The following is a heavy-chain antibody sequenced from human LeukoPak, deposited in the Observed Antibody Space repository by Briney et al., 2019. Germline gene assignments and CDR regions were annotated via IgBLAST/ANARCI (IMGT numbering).Heavy chain of an antibody. CDR2: INQDGSEK. J-gene: IGHJ4*02. Sequence: GGSLRLSCVASEFTFSNYWMSWVRQAPGKGLEWVANINQDGSEKDYVDSVKGRFTISRDSAKNSLFLQMSSLRVEDTAVYYCARTLGTTSTSSALDYWGQGTLVTVSS. D-gene: IGHD2-2*01. V-gene: IGHV3-7*01. CDR3: ARTLGTTSTSSALDY. CDR1: EFTFSNYW.